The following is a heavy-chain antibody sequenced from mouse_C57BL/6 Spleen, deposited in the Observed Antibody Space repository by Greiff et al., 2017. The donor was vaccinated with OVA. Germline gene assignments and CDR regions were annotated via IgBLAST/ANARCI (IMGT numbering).Heavy chain of an antibody. CDR3: ARIGGYYYAMDY. V-gene: IGHV1-50*01. D-gene: IGHD2-14*01. Sequence: VQLQQPGAELVKPGASVKLSCKASGYTFTSYWMQWVKQRPGQGLEWIGEIDPSDSYTNYNQKFKGKATLTVDTSSSTAYMQLSSLTSEDSAVYYCARIGGYYYAMDYWGQGTSVTVSS. CDR2: IDPSDSYT. J-gene: IGHJ4*01. CDR1: GYTFTSYW.